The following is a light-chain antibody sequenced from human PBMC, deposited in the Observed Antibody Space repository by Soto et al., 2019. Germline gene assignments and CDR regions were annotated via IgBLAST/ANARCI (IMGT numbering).Light chain of an antibody. CDR1: QNIGSY. CDR3: QQYYGLPPLT. J-gene: IGKJ5*01. CDR2: HAS. V-gene: IGKV1-33*01. Sequence: DIHLTQSPSSVSASLGDRVTITFRASQNIGSYLSWYQQKPGKAPNLLIYHASKLAKGVTSRFSGSGSGTDFSFIITSLQREDLATYYCQQYYGLPPLTFGQGTRLEIK.